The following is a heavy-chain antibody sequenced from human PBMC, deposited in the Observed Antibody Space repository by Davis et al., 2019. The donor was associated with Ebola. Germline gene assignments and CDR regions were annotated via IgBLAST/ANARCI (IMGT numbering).Heavy chain of an antibody. D-gene: IGHD2-8*02. V-gene: IGHV3-30*02. Sequence: GESLKISCAASGFTFSDYIMHWVRQAPGKGLEWVALIRYDGGYEQYADSVKGRFTVSRDNFENTLYLPMRSLRADDTAVFYCARAGDFGMDVWGQGTTVTVYS. CDR3: ARAGDFGMDV. CDR2: IRYDGGYE. CDR1: GFTFSDYI. J-gene: IGHJ6*02.